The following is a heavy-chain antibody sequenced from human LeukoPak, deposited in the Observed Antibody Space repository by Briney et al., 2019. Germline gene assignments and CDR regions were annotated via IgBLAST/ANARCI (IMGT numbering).Heavy chain of an antibody. Sequence: GGSLRLSCAASGFTFSDHYMDWVRQAPGKGLEWVGRTRNKANSYTTEYAASVKGRFTISRDDSKNSLYLQMNSLKTEDTAVYYCARARGPYGMDVWAQGTTVSVSS. V-gene: IGHV3-72*01. CDR2: TRNKANSYTT. CDR1: GFTFSDHY. J-gene: IGHJ6*02. CDR3: ARARGPYGMDV. D-gene: IGHD6-25*01.